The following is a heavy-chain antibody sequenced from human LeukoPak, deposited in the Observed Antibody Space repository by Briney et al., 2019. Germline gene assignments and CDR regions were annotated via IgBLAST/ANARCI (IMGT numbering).Heavy chain of an antibody. CDR1: GYTFTSYG. CDR3: AIDHYDSSGYYSYY. D-gene: IGHD3-22*01. CDR2: ISPYNGNT. Sequence: ASVKVSCKASGYTFTSYGISWVRQAPGQGLEWMGWISPYNGNTNYAQKFQGRVTTTTDTSTNTAYMELRSLRSDDTAVYYCAIDHYDSSGYYSYYWGQGTLVTVSS. V-gene: IGHV1-18*04. J-gene: IGHJ4*02.